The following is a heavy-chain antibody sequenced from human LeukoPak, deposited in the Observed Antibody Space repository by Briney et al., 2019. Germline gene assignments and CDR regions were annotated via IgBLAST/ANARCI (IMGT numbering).Heavy chain of an antibody. V-gene: IGHV3-23*01. J-gene: IGHJ4*02. CDR3: AKTETYYYDSSGYPDY. CDR1: GFTFSNYA. D-gene: IGHD3-22*01. Sequence: GGSLRLSCAASGFTFSNYAMSWVRQAPGKGLEWVSAISGSGGSTYYADSVKGRFTISRDNSKNTLYLQMNSLRAEDTAVYYCAKTETYYYDSSGYPDYWGQGTLVTVSS. CDR2: ISGSGGST.